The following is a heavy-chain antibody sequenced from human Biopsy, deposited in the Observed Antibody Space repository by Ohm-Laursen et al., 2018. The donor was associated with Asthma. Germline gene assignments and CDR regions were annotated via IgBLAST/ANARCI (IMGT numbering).Heavy chain of an antibody. V-gene: IGHV4-34*01. Sequence: SDTLSLTCDVYPGSFSGFFWTWIRQSPGKGLEWIGETNERGVTNNNPSLKSRVIISIDTYWNRVSLKLTSVTAADTAVYYCARGPELDVWGQGTTVTGSS. J-gene: IGHJ6*02. CDR2: TNERGVT. CDR1: PGSFSGFF. CDR3: ARGPELDV.